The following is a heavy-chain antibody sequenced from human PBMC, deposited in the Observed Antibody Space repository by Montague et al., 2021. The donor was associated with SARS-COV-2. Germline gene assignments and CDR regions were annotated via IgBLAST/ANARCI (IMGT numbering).Heavy chain of an antibody. CDR2: TYYRSEWHN. D-gene: IGHD5-12*01. J-gene: IGHJ4*02. CDR3: ARGWVATIPHMDN. CDR1: GDSVSSNSAA. Sequence: CAISGDSVSSNSAAWNWLRQSPSRGLEWLGRTYYRSEWHNDYAVSVKSRITINPDTSKNQFSLQLKSVTPEDTAVYYCARGWVATIPHMDNWGQGSLVIVSS. V-gene: IGHV6-1*01.